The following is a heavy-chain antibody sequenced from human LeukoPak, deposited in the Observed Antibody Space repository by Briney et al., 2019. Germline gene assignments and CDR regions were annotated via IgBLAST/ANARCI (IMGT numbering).Heavy chain of an antibody. CDR1: GYSFTSYW. D-gene: IGHD1-26*01. V-gene: IGHV5-51*01. J-gene: IGHJ4*02. Sequence: GESLKISCKGSGYSFTSYWIGWVRQMPGKGLEWMGIIYPGDSDTRYSPSFQGQVTISADKSISTAYLQWSSLKASDTAMYYCARLSPGVVGATANFDYWGQGTLVTVSS. CDR3: ARLSPGVVGATANFDY. CDR2: IYPGDSDT.